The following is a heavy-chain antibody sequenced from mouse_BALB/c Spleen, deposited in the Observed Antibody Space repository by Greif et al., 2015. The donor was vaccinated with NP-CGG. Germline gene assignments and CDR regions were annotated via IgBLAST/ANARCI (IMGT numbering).Heavy chain of an antibody. Sequence: QVQLQQSGAELVRPGTSVKISCKASGYTFTNYWLGWVKQRPGHELEWIGDIYPGGGYTNYNEKFKGKATLTADTSSSTAYMQLSSLTSEDSAVYFCARSLPDYYGSSYGYAMDYWGQGTSVTVSS. V-gene: IGHV1-63*02. CDR3: ARSLPDYYGSSYGYAMDY. CDR1: GYTFTNYW. CDR2: IYPGGGYT. J-gene: IGHJ4*01. D-gene: IGHD1-1*01.